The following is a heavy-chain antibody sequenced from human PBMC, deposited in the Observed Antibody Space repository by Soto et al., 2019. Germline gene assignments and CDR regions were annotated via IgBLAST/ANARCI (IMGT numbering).Heavy chain of an antibody. CDR3: ASRHCSGGSCPDY. J-gene: IGHJ4*02. CDR2: IIPILGIA. V-gene: IGHV1-69*02. D-gene: IGHD2-15*01. CDR1: GGTFSSYT. Sequence: VASVKVSCKASGGTFSSYTISWVRQAPGQGLEWMGRIIPILGIANYAQKFQGRVTITADKSTSTAYMELSSLRSEDTAVYYCASRHCSGGSCPDYWGQGTLVTVSS.